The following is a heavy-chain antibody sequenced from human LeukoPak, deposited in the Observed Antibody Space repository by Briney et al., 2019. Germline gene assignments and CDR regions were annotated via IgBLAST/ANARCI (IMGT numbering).Heavy chain of an antibody. CDR2: ISYDGSNK. V-gene: IGHV3-30*18. CDR1: GFTFSSYG. J-gene: IGHJ4*02. Sequence: GGSLRLSCAASGFTFSSYGMHWVRQAPGKGLEWVAVISYDGSNKYYADSVKGRFTISRDNSKNTLYLQMNSLRAEDTAVYYCAKDGLDYWGQRTLVTVSS. CDR3: AKDGLDY.